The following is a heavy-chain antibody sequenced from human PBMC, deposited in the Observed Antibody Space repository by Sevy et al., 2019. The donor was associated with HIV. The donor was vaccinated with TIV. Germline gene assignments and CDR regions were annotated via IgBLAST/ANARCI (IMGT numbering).Heavy chain of an antibody. D-gene: IGHD1-1*01. CDR2: INSAGT. J-gene: IGHJ5*02. CDR1: GSTFSDDY. Sequence: ASVKVSCKTSGSTFSDDYIHWVRQAPGERLEWMGRINSAGTNYAETFQGRVTMTRDASITTAYMELNSLRSDDTATYYCATSANLDTSWFDPWGQGVVVTVSS. V-gene: IGHV1-2*06. CDR3: ATSANLDTSWFDP.